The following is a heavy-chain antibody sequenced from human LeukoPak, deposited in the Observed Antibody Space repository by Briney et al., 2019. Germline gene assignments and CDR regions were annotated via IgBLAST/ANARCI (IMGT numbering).Heavy chain of an antibody. J-gene: IGHJ6*03. D-gene: IGHD3-22*01. CDR2: IYTSGST. CDR1: GGSISSYY. CDR3: ARQGVTMIGSYYYNYMDV. V-gene: IGHV4-4*09. Sequence: SETLSLTCTGPGGSISSYYWSWIRQPPGEGLEGIGYIYTSGSTNYTPSLKSRVTISVDTSKNQFSLKLSSVTAADTAVYYCARQGVTMIGSYYYNYMDVWGKGTTVTVSS.